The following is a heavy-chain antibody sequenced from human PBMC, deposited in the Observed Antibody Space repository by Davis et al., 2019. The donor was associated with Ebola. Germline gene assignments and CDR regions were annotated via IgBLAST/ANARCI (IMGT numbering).Heavy chain of an antibody. J-gene: IGHJ4*02. CDR2: SLNDATTE. CDR3: ARDHFEGSLDY. CDR1: GLRLAPYG. Sequence: GESLKISCATSGLRLAPYGMHWVRQAPGKGLEWVPFSLNDATTEYYGDSVRGRFTISRDNSRNMIYLQMKSLRVEDTAVYYCARDHFEGSLDYWGQGTLVTVSS. D-gene: IGHD3-9*01. V-gene: IGHV3-33*05.